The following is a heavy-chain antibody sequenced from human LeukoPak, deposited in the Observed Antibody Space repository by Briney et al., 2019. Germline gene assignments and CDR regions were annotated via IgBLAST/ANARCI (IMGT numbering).Heavy chain of an antibody. D-gene: IGHD3-22*01. CDR1: GFTFSSYW. V-gene: IGHV3-7*01. Sequence: GGSLRLSCAASGFTFSSYWMSWVRQAPGKGLEWVANIKQDGSEKYYVDSVKGRFTISRDNAKNSLYLQMNSLRAEDTAVYYCARELDSSGYYYYYGMDVWGQGTTVTVSS. CDR2: IKQDGSEK. CDR3: ARELDSSGYYYYYGMDV. J-gene: IGHJ6*02.